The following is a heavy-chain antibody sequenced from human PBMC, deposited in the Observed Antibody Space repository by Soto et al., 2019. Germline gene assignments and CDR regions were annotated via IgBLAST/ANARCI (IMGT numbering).Heavy chain of an antibody. CDR1: GFTFSNAW. V-gene: IGHV3-15*01. D-gene: IGHD2-15*01. Sequence: GGSLRLSCAASGFTFSNAWMSWVRQAPGKGLEWVGRIKSKTDGGTTDYAAPVKGRFTISRDDSKNTLYLQMNSLKTEYTAVYYCTTDSFVVVVANWGQGTLVTVSS. CDR3: TTDSFVVVVAN. J-gene: IGHJ4*02. CDR2: IKSKTDGGTT.